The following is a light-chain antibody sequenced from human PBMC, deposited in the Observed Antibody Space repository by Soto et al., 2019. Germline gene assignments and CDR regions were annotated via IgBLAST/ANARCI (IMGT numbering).Light chain of an antibody. CDR2: GAS. V-gene: IGKV3-20*01. CDR3: QHYGCSPT. CDR1: QSVSSSY. J-gene: IGKJ1*01. Sequence: EIVLTQSPGTLSLSPGERATLSCRASQSVSSSYLAWYQQKPGQAPRLLIYGASSRATGIQDRFGGSGSGTDFTITISRLEPEYVAVYYCQHYGCSPTFGQGTKVEIK.